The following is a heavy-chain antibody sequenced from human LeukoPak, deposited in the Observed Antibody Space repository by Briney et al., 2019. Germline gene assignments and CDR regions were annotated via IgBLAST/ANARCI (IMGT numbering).Heavy chain of an antibody. D-gene: IGHD5-18*01. Sequence: ASVKVSCKASGYTFTSYGISWVRQAPGQGLEWMGWISAYNGNTNYAQKLQGRVTMTTDTSTSTAYMELRSLRSDDTAVYYCARVSSQIYTAMGYFDYWGQGTLVTVSS. J-gene: IGHJ4*02. V-gene: IGHV1-18*01. CDR1: GYTFTSYG. CDR3: ARVSSQIYTAMGYFDY. CDR2: ISAYNGNT.